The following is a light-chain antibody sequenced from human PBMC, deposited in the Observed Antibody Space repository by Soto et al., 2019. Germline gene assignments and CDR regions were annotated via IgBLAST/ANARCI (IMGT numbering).Light chain of an antibody. Sequence: QSALTQPASVSASPAQSITISCTGTSSDVGRYNYVSWFQQHPGKAPKLMIYDVHNRPSGVSRRFSGSKSGNTASLTISELQAEDEADYYCSLYTTNNTYVFGTGTKVTVL. J-gene: IGLJ1*01. CDR2: DVH. CDR1: SSDVGRYNY. V-gene: IGLV2-14*01. CDR3: SLYTTNNTYV.